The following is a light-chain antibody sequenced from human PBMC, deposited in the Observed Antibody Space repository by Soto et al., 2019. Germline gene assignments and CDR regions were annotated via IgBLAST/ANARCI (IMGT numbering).Light chain of an antibody. CDR3: SSYTTTNTLYV. J-gene: IGLJ1*01. CDR1: SSDVGGYKY. CDR2: EVF. V-gene: IGLV2-14*01. Sequence: QSALTQPASVSGSPGQSITISCTGTSSDVGGYKYVSWYQHHPGKAPKLMIYEVFIRPSGVSSRFSGSKSGSTASLTISGLLAEDEADYYCSSYTTTNTLYVFGTGTKLTVL.